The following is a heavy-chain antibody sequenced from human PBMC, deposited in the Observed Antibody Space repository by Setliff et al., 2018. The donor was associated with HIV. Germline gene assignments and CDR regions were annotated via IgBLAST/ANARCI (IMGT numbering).Heavy chain of an antibody. CDR2: ISYDGSNK. CDR1: GFTFSSYA. V-gene: IGHV3-30*04. Sequence: GGSLRLSCAASGFTFSSYAMHWVRQAPGKGLEWVAVISYDGSNKYYADSVKGRFTISRDNSKNTLYLQMSSLRAEDTAVYYCARGSFWSGYYFDYWGQGTLVTVSS. J-gene: IGHJ4*02. CDR3: ARGSFWSGYYFDY. D-gene: IGHD3-3*01.